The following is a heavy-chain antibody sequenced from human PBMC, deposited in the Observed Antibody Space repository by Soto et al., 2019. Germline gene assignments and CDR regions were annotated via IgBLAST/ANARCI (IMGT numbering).Heavy chain of an antibody. CDR3: ARGPSSSWTGDY. CDR2: INAGNGNT. V-gene: IGHV1-3*01. D-gene: IGHD6-13*01. J-gene: IGHJ4*02. Sequence: QVQLVQSGAEVKKPGASVKVSCKASGYTFTSYAMHWVRQAPGQRLEWMGWINAGNGNTKYSQNYQGRVTITRDTSASTAFMELSSLRSEDTAVYYCARGPSSSWTGDYWGQGTLVTVSS. CDR1: GYTFTSYA.